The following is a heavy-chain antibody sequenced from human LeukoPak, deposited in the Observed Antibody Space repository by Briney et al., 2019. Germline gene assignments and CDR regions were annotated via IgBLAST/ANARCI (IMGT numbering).Heavy chain of an antibody. Sequence: GGSLRLSCAASGFTFSSYSMNWVRQAPGKGLEWVSSISSSSSYIYYADSVKGRFTISRDNAKNSLYLQMNSLRAEDTAVYYCARDRLGWSSNPKFFNYWGQGTLVTVSS. CDR1: GFTFSSYS. CDR2: ISSSSSYI. CDR3: ARDRLGWSSNPKFFNY. V-gene: IGHV3-21*01. D-gene: IGHD2-2*01. J-gene: IGHJ4*02.